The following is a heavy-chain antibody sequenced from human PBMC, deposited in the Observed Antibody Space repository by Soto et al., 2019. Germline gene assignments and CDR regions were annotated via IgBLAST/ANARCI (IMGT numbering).Heavy chain of an antibody. Sequence: SETLSLTCVFSGGSISSGGYSWSWIRQPPGKGLEWIGYIYHSGSTYYNPSLKSRVTRSVDRSKNQFSLKLSSVTAADTAVYYCARVPDRWGQGTLVTVSS. J-gene: IGHJ5*02. D-gene: IGHD2-2*01. V-gene: IGHV4-30-2*01. CDR3: ARVPDR. CDR1: GGSISSGGYS. CDR2: IYHSGST.